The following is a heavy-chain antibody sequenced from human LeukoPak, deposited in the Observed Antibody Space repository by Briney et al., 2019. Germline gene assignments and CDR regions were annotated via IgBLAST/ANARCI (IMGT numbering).Heavy chain of an antibody. D-gene: IGHD6-13*01. Sequence: SETLSLTCAVYGGSFSGYYWSWIRQPPGKGLEWIGEINHSGSTNYNTSLKSRVTISVDTSKNQFSLKLSSVTAADTAVYYCARVTKNRPRGIAAAGRGFDPWGQGTLVTVSS. V-gene: IGHV4-34*01. J-gene: IGHJ5*02. CDR3: ARVTKNRPRGIAAAGRGFDP. CDR2: INHSGST. CDR1: GGSFSGYY.